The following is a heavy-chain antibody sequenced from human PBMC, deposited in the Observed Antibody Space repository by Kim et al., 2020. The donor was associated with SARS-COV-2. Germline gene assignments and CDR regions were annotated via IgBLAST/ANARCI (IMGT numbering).Heavy chain of an antibody. V-gene: IGHV3-49*04. J-gene: IGHJ6*02. CDR2: IRSKAYGGTT. D-gene: IGHD7-27*01. Sequence: GGSLRLSCTASGFTFGDYAMSWVRQAPGKGLEWVGFIRSKAYGGTTEYAASVKGRFTISRDDSKSIAYLQMNSLKTEDTAVYYCINQRSEENWGQYYYGMDVWGQGTTVTVSS. CDR3: INQRSEENWGQYYYGMDV. CDR1: GFTFGDYA.